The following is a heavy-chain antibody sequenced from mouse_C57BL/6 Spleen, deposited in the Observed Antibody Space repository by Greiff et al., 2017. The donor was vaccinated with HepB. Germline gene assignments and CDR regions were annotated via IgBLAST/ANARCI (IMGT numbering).Heavy chain of an antibody. CDR1: GYTFTSYW. V-gene: IGHV1-69*01. CDR3: AMAWFAY. J-gene: IGHJ3*01. Sequence: VQLQQPGAELVMPGASVKLSCKASGYTFTSYWMHWVKQRPGQGLEWIGEIDPSDSYTNYNQKFKGKSTLTVDTSSSTAYMQLSSLTSEDSAVYYCAMAWFAYWGQGTLVTVSA. CDR2: IDPSDSYT.